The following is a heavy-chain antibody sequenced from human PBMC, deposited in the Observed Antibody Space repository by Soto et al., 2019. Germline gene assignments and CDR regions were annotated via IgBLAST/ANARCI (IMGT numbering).Heavy chain of an antibody. Sequence: SETLSLTCAVYGGSFSGYYWSWIRQPPGKGLEWIGEINHSGSTNYNPSLKSRVTISVDTSKNQFSLKLSSVTAAATAVYYCGRGLRGPLGRGTRVTFST. CDR2: INHSGST. V-gene: IGHV4-34*01. J-gene: IGHJ5*02. D-gene: IGHD2-15*01. CDR3: GRGLRGP. CDR1: GGSFSGYY.